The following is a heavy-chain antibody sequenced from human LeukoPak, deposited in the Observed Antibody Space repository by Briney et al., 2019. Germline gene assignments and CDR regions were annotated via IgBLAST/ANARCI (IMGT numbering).Heavy chain of an antibody. Sequence: ASVKVSCKASGDTFIAYYVHWVRQAPGQGLEWMGWINPNSGGTNYAQKFQGRVTMTRDTPVNTAYMELSGLRSGDTAVYYCARDRGDFDLWGPGTLVTVSS. V-gene: IGHV1-2*02. CDR1: GDTFIAYY. CDR2: INPNSGGT. CDR3: ARDRGDFDL. J-gene: IGHJ2*01. D-gene: IGHD1-26*01.